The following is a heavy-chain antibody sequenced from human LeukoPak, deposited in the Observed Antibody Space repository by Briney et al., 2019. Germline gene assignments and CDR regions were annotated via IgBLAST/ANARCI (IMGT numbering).Heavy chain of an antibody. J-gene: IGHJ3*02. Sequence: SETLSLTCTVSGGSVSSGSYYWSWIRQPPGKGLEWLGYIYYSGSTNYNPSLKSRVTISVDTSKNQFSLKLSSVTAADTAVYYCARDRAYGSGSYYSTFDIWGQGTMVTVFS. V-gene: IGHV4-61*01. CDR3: ARDRAYGSGSYYSTFDI. D-gene: IGHD3-10*01. CDR2: IYYSGST. CDR1: GGSVSSGSYY.